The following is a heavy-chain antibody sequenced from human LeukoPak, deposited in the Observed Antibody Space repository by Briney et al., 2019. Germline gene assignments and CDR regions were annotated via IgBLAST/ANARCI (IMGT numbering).Heavy chain of an antibody. CDR3: ARDRGDIVVVPAATPLDY. V-gene: IGHV1-46*01. J-gene: IGHJ4*02. CDR2: INPSGGST. CDR1: GYTFTGYY. Sequence: ASVKVSCKASGYTFTGYYMHWVRQAPGQGLEWMGIINPSGGSTSYAQKFQGRVTMTRDTSTSTVYMELSSLRSEDTAVYYCARDRGDIVVVPAATPLDYWGQGTLVTVSS. D-gene: IGHD2-2*01.